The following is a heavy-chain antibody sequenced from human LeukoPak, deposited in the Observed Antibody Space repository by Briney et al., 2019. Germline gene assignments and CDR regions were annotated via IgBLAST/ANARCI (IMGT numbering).Heavy chain of an antibody. CDR1: GFAFSSYS. Sequence: PGGSLRLSCAASGFAFSSYSMNWVRQPPGKGLEWIGYIYYTGSTSYNPSLKSRVTMSLDASKNQFSLELNSVTPADTAVYYCARGGNYWPQWWFDPWGWGTLVSVSS. CDR2: IYYTGST. D-gene: IGHD1-26*01. CDR3: ARGGNYWPQWWFDP. J-gene: IGHJ5*02. V-gene: IGHV4-59*01.